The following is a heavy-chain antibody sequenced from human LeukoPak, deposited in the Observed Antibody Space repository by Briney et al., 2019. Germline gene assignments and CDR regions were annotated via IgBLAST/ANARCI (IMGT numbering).Heavy chain of an antibody. CDR1: GGSISNYY. D-gene: IGHD6-19*01. Sequence: SETLSLTCTVSGGSISNYYLSWIRQPPGKGLEWIGYIFYSGSTNYNPSLKSRVTISVDTSKNQFSLKLSSVTAADTAVYYCARHPSAVAGKTFDYWGQGTLVTVSS. CDR2: IFYSGST. CDR3: ARHPSAVAGKTFDY. J-gene: IGHJ4*02. V-gene: IGHV4-59*08.